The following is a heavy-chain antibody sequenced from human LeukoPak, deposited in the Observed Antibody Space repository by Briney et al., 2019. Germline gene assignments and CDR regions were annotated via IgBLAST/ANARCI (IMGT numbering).Heavy chain of an antibody. CDR3: AKDLSYYDSSGGAFDF. D-gene: IGHD3-22*01. CDR2: IYSGGST. V-gene: IGHV3-53*01. CDR1: GFTVSSNY. Sequence: GGSLRLSCAASGFTVSSNYMSWVRQAPGKGLEWVSVIYSGGSTYYADSVKGRFTISRDNSKNTLYLQMNSLRAEDTAVYYCAKDLSYYDSSGGAFDFWGQGTMVTVSS. J-gene: IGHJ3*01.